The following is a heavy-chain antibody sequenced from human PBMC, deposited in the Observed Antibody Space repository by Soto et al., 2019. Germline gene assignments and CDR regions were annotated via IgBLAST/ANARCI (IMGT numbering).Heavy chain of an antibody. CDR3: AKGGRQWLVTSDFNY. D-gene: IGHD6-19*01. J-gene: IGHJ4*02. CDR2: VCRDGGST. CDR1: GFTVSSNY. Sequence: GGSLRLSCAASGFTVSSNYMSWVRQAPGKGLEWVAGVCRDGGSTYYADSVKGRFTISRDSSKNTVSLEMTSLRAEDTAVYYCAKGGRQWLVTSDFNYWGQGALVTVS. V-gene: IGHV3-53*05.